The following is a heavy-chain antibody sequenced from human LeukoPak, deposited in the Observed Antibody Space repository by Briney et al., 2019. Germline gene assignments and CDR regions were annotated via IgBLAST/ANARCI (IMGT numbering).Heavy chain of an antibody. CDR1: GYRFTSYW. CDR2: IYPGDSDT. CDR3: ARHRLGYCSGGSCYSRWFDP. D-gene: IGHD2-15*01. J-gene: IGHJ5*02. V-gene: IGHV5-51*01. Sequence: GESLQISCKGSGYRFTSYWIGWVRQMPGKGLEWMGIIYPGDSDTRYSPSFQGQVTISADKSISTAYLQWSSLKASDTAMYYCARHRLGYCSGGSCYSRWFDPWGQGTLVTVSS.